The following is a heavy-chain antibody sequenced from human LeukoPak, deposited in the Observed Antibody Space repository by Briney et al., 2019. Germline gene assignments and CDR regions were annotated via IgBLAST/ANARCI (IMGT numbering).Heavy chain of an antibody. Sequence: ASVTVSYKASGYTLTSHCIHWVRQAPGQGLARMGLIHPSDGVTTYAQNFQGRVTVTRDTSTSTVYMELSSLRSEDTAVYYCARDNIGSSGWTGLGYWGQGTLVTVSS. CDR2: IHPSDGVT. CDR1: GYTLTSHC. CDR3: ARDNIGSSGWTGLGY. D-gene: IGHD6-19*01. J-gene: IGHJ4*02. V-gene: IGHV1-46*01.